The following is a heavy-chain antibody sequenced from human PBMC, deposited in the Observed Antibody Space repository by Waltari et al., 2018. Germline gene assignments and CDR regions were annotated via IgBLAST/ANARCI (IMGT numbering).Heavy chain of an antibody. V-gene: IGHV3-53*01. Sequence: EVQLVESGGGLIQPGGSLRLSWAASGLHVSSNYRTWVRQAPGKGLEWVSLIYSGGNPYYADSVKGRFTISRDISKNTLYLQMNSLRAEDTAVYYCARARGSGGSCFSEYWGQGTLVTVSS. CDR3: ARARGSGGSCFSEY. D-gene: IGHD2-15*01. CDR2: IYSGGNP. CDR1: GLHVSSNY. J-gene: IGHJ4*02.